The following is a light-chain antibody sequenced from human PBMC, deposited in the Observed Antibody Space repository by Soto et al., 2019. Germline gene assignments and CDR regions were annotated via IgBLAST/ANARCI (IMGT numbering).Light chain of an antibody. CDR2: EVS. J-gene: IGLJ2*01. Sequence: QSALTQPASVSVSPGQSITISCTGTSSDVGSYNLVSWYQQQPGKAPKPMIYEVSKRPSGVSNRFSGSKSGTTASLTICGLQAADEADYYFCSYAGRSTSVVFGGGTELTVL. CDR1: SSDVGSYNL. CDR3: CSYAGRSTSVV. V-gene: IGLV2-23*02.